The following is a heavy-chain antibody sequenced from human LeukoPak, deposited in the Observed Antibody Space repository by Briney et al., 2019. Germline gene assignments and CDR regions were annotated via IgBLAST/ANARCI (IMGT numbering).Heavy chain of an antibody. D-gene: IGHD5-12*01. CDR3: AKDRLVAAYYGMDV. CDR1: GFTFSNHY. V-gene: IGHV3-74*01. Sequence: GGSLRLSCAASGFTFSNHYMHWVRQAPGKGLVSVSRIDPNGRYTSYADSVKGRFTISRDNAKNTLYLQMNSLRAEDTAVYYCAKDRLVAAYYGMDVWGQGTTVTVSS. J-gene: IGHJ6*02. CDR2: IDPNGRYT.